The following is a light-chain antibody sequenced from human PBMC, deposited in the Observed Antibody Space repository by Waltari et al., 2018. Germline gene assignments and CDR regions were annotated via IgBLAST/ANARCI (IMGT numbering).Light chain of an antibody. CDR2: GAS. V-gene: IGKV3D-15*01. Sequence: EIVMTQSPATRSVSPGDRATLSCRASQSMSSNLAWYQQRPGQAPWLLIYGASNRATGIPARFSGTGAGTEFTLTISSLQSEDFAGYYCQQYNNWPPLFTFGPGTKVDMK. CDR1: QSMSSN. J-gene: IGKJ3*01. CDR3: QQYNNWPPLFT.